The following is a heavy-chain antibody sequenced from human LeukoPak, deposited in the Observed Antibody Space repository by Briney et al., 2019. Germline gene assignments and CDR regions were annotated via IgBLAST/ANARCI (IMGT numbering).Heavy chain of an antibody. J-gene: IGHJ3*02. Sequence: SETLSLTCTVSGGSVSSGSYYWSWIRQPPGKGLEWIGYIYYSGSANYNPSLTSRVTMSVDTSKNQFSLKLSSVTAADTAVYYCARAGYYDSSDYFGSNAFDIWGQGTVVTVSS. D-gene: IGHD3-22*01. CDR2: IYYSGSA. V-gene: IGHV4-61*01. CDR3: ARAGYYDSSDYFGSNAFDI. CDR1: GGSVSSGSYY.